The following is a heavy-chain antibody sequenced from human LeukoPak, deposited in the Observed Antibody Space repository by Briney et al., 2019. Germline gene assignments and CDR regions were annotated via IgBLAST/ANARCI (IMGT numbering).Heavy chain of an antibody. CDR1: GFTFSSYG. J-gene: IGHJ5*02. CDR3: ARRATRSIYWFDP. Sequence: GGSLRLSCAASGFTFSSYGTHWVRQAPGKGLEWVAVISYDGSNKYYADSVKGRFTISRDNSKNTLYLQMNSLRPEDTAVYYCARRATRSIYWFDPWGQGTLVTVSS. D-gene: IGHD1-1*01. V-gene: IGHV3-30*03. CDR2: ISYDGSNK.